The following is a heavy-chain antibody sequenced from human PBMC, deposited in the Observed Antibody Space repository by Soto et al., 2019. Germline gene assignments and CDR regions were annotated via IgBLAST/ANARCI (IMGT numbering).Heavy chain of an antibody. D-gene: IGHD2-15*01. CDR2: ISWNSGSI. CDR3: AKGPYCSGGSCYPTLEYFQH. J-gene: IGHJ1*01. V-gene: IGHV3-9*01. CDR1: GFTFDDYA. Sequence: PGGSLRLSCAASGFTFDDYAMHWVRQAPGKGLEWVSGISWNSGSIGYADSVKGRFTISRDNAKNSLYLQMNSLRAEDTALYYCAKGPYCSGGSCYPTLEYFQHWGQGTLVTVSS.